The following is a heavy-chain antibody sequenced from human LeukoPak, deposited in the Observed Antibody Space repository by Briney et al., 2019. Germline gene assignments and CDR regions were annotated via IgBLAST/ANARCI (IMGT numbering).Heavy chain of an antibody. CDR1: GFTCSTYA. Sequence: PGRSLRLSCAASGFTCSTYAMHWVRQAPGKGLEWVAFIWPDGSKKYYADSVKGRFAISRENSKNTVYLQMNDLRPEDTALYFCAKISSSAESNFDYWGQGTLLTVSS. CDR2: IWPDGSKK. J-gene: IGHJ4*02. D-gene: IGHD6-25*01. CDR3: AKISSSAESNFDY. V-gene: IGHV3-33*06.